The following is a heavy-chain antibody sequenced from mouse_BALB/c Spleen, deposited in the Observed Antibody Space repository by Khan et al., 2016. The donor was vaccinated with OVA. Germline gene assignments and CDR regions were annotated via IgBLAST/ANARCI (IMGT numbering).Heavy chain of an antibody. CDR2: IYPFSGGT. Sequence: VRLQQSGPELMKPGASVKISCKASGYSFTSYYIHWLMQSPGKSLEWIGYIYPFSGGTTYNQKFKGKATLTVDKSSSTVYIHLSNLTSEDSAVYYCTRHGYVAWFTYWGQGTLVTVSA. V-gene: IGHV1-31*01. J-gene: IGHJ3*01. CDR1: GYSFTSYY. CDR3: TRHGYVAWFTY. D-gene: IGHD2-2*01.